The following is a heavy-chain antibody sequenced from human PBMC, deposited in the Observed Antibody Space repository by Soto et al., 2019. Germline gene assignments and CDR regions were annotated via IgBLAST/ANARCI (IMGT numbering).Heavy chain of an antibody. Sequence: SETLSLTCTVSGGSISSYYWSWIRQPPGKGLEWIGYIYYSGSTNYNPSLKTRLTITKDTSKNQVVLTLTNMDPVDTATYYCAHSPAYCSGPGCAYFDYWGLGTLVTVS. CDR1: GGSISSYY. CDR3: AHSPAYCSGPGCAYFDY. D-gene: IGHD2-15*01. CDR2: IYYSGST. J-gene: IGHJ4*02. V-gene: IGHV4-59*01.